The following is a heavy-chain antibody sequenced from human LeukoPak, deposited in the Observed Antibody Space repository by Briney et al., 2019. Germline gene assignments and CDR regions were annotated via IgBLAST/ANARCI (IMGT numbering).Heavy chain of an antibody. D-gene: IGHD4-17*01. V-gene: IGHV3-49*03. CDR1: GFTFGDYV. CDR3: TIEGTVTYGGMDV. CDR2: IRSKADAGTT. Sequence: PGGSLRLSCTASGFTFGDYVMSWYRQAPGKGREGVGFIRSKADAGTTEYAASVKGKFTISREETKSIAYLQMNSLKIEDTAVYYFTIEGTVTYGGMDVWGQGATLTVSS. J-gene: IGHJ6*02.